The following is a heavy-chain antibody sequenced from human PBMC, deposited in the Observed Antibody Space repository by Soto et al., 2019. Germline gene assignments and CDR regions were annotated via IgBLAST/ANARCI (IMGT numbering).Heavy chain of an antibody. J-gene: IGHJ6*04. D-gene: IGHD3-3*01. CDR3: ARDQGIKHFGVISIYYYGMDV. CDR2: INPDNGNT. V-gene: IGHV1-18*01. CDR1: GYTFTRSG. Sequence: GASVTVSCKASGYTFTRSGISWVRPAPGQGLEWLGWINPDNGNTNYAQHLQGRVSLTTDTSPSTAYRDLRSRRCDDTAVYYCARDQGIKHFGVISIYYYGMDVWGKGTTVTVSS.